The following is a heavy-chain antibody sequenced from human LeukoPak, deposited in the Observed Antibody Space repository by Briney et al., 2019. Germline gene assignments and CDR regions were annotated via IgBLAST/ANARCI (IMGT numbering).Heavy chain of an antibody. J-gene: IGHJ4*02. CDR2: IYYSGST. CDR3: ARQVVVAATFHFDY. Sequence: SETLSLTCTVSGGSISSYYWSWIRQPPGKGLEWIGYIYYSGSTNYNPSLKSRVTISVDTSKNQFSLKLSSVTAADTAVYYCARQVVVAATFHFDYWGQGTLVTVSS. V-gene: IGHV4-59*01. D-gene: IGHD2-15*01. CDR1: GGSISSYY.